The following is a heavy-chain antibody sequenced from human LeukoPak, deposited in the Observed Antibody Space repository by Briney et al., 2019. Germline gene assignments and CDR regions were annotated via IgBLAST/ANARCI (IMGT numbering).Heavy chain of an antibody. D-gene: IGHD1-14*01. CDR3: ARVMNREGTSY. CDR2: MNPHSDNT. J-gene: IGHJ4*02. CDR1: GYTFTSYD. Sequence: GASVKVSCKASGYTFTSYDINWVRQATGQELEWMGWMNPHSDNTAYAQKFQGRVTMTKNTSISTAYMELKRLRSDDTAVYYCARVMNREGTSYWGQGTPVTVSS. V-gene: IGHV1-8*01.